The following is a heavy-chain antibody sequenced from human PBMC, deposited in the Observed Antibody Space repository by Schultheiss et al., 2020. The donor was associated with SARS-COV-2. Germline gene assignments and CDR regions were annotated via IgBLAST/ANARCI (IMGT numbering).Heavy chain of an antibody. J-gene: IGHJ4*02. V-gene: IGHV3-11*06. CDR1: GFTFSDYY. CDR3: ARATRATDY. CDR2: ISSSSSYT. Sequence: GGSLRLSCAASGFTFSDYYMSWIRQAPGKGLEWVLYISSSSSYTNYSDSVKGRFTISRDNAKNSLYLQMNSLRAEDAAVYYCARATRATDYWGQGTLVTVSS. D-gene: IGHD2-2*01.